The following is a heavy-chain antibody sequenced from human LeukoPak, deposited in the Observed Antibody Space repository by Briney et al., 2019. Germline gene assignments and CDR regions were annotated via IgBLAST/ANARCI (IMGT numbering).Heavy chain of an antibody. CDR3: AREPAAAGSFDY. V-gene: IGHV4-4*07. CDR1: GGSISSYY. J-gene: IGHJ4*02. D-gene: IGHD6-13*01. CDR2: IYISGST. Sequence: SSETLSLTCTVSGGSISSYYWSWIRQPAGKGLECIGRIYISGSTNYNPSLKSRVTMSVDTSKNQFSLKLSSVTAADTAVYYCAREPAAAGSFDYWGQGTLVTVSS.